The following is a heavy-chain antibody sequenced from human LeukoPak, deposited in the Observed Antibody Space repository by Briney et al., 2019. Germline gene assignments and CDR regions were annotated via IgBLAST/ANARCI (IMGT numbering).Heavy chain of an antibody. Sequence: RGSLRLSCEGSGFTFSNYGMHWVRQAPGKGLEWVAVIWFDGNNKYYADSVKGRFAISRDNSLNTLYLQMNSLRAEDTAVYFCARLTGLGEFVDYGGQGTLVTVS. CDR2: IWFDGNNK. CDR1: GFTFSNYG. V-gene: IGHV3-33*01. J-gene: IGHJ4*02. D-gene: IGHD3-10*01. CDR3: ARLTGLGEFVDY.